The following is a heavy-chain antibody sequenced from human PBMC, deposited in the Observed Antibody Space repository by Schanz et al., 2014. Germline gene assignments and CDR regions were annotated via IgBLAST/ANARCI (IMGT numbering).Heavy chain of an antibody. D-gene: IGHD3-22*01. CDR3: ARGWRGSDSTGYYYVYGMDL. V-gene: IGHV4-59*12. Sequence: QVQLQESGPGLVKPSETLSLTCTVSSASIRTYYWSWIRQPPGKGLEWIGSIYYSGSTNYNPSLKGRVPISVDPSKTQFPLKLSSVTAADTAVYYCARGWRGSDSTGYYYVYGMDLWGQGTTVTVSS. CDR2: IYYSGST. CDR1: SASIRTYY. J-gene: IGHJ6*02.